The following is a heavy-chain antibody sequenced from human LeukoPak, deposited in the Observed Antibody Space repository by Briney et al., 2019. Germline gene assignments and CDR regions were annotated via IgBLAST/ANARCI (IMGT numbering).Heavy chain of an antibody. CDR2: IYTSGST. CDR1: GGSISSYY. D-gene: IGHD3-3*01. V-gene: IGHV4-4*07. J-gene: IGHJ5*02. Sequence: KASETLSLTCTVSGGSISSYYWSWIRQPAGKGLEWIGRIYTSGSTNYNPSLKSRVTMSVDTSKNQFSLKLSSVTAADTAVYYCARGFIVGDFWSGYYWVWFDPWGQGTLVTVSS. CDR3: ARGFIVGDFWSGYYWVWFDP.